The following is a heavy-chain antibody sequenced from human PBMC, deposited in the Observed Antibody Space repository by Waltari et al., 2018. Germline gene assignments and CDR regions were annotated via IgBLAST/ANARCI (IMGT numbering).Heavy chain of an antibody. CDR2: ISKERSNE. CDR3: AREVGVAAGTGFDF. V-gene: IGHV3-30*04. CDR1: GFIFTTYA. J-gene: IGHJ4*02. Sequence: QVQLVESGGGVVQPGRSLRLSCAASGFIFTTYAIHWARQAPGKGLGGVAGISKERSNEAYADSVKGRFTITRDNSRNTLSLQMNSLETEDAAVYFCAREVGVAAGTGFDFGGQGTLVTVSA. D-gene: IGHD6-19*01.